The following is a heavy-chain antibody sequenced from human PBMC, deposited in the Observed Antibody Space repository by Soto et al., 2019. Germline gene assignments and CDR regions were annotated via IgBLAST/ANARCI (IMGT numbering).Heavy chain of an antibody. J-gene: IGHJ4*02. CDR3: VRGTIAAAGTDY. CDR2: INEDGSTT. Sequence: GGSLRLSGAASGFTFNSYWMHWVRQAPGKGLVWVSRINEDGSTTNYADSVKGRFTISRDNAKNTLYLQMDSLRVEDTAVYYCVRGTIAAAGTDYWGQGTLVTVSS. CDR1: GFTFNSYW. D-gene: IGHD6-13*01. V-gene: IGHV3-74*01.